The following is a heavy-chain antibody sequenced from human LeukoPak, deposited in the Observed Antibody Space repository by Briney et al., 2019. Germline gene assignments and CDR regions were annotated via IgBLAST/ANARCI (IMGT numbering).Heavy chain of an antibody. Sequence: ASQTLSLTCTVSGGSISSGSYYWSWIRQPAGKGLEWIGRIYTSGSTNYNPSLKSRVTISVDTSKNQFSLKLSSVTAADTAVYYCARSHCSSTSCYHHYYYMDVWGKGTTVTVSS. CDR3: ARSHCSSTSCYHHYYYMDV. J-gene: IGHJ6*03. D-gene: IGHD2-2*01. CDR1: GGSISSGSYY. V-gene: IGHV4-61*02. CDR2: IYTSGST.